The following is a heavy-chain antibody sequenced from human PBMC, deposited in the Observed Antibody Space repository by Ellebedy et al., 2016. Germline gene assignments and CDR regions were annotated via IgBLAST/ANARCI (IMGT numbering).Heavy chain of an antibody. D-gene: IGHD4-11*01. Sequence: SETLSLTCTVSGGSISSSTYYWGWIRQPPGKGLEWIGSIYYSGSTYYNPSLKRRVTISVDTSKNQFSLRLSSVTAADTALYYCARHSTVGRPNFDYWGQGTLVTVSS. CDR1: GGSISSSTYY. V-gene: IGHV4-39*01. J-gene: IGHJ4*02. CDR2: IYYSGST. CDR3: ARHSTVGRPNFDY.